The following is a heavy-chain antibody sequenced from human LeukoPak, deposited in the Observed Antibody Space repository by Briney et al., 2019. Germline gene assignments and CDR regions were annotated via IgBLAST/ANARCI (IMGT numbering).Heavy chain of an antibody. CDR3: ARLHLLRYFDWPNDAFDI. J-gene: IGHJ3*02. V-gene: IGHV4-38-2*02. CDR2: IYYSGST. Sequence: PSETLSLTCTVSGYSISSGYYWGWIRQPPGKGLEWIGSIYYSGSTYYNPSLKSRVTISVDTSKNQFSLKLSSVTAADTAVYYCARLHLLRYFDWPNDAFDIWGQGTMVTVSS. CDR1: GYSISSGYY. D-gene: IGHD3-9*01.